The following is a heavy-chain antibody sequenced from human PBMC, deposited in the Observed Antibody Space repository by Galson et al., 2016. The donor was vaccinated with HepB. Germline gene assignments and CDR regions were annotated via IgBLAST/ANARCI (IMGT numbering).Heavy chain of an antibody. CDR1: GGSISSGGYY. CDR2: TYHTGNA. V-gene: IGHV4-31*03. Sequence: TLSLTCTVSGGSISSGGYYWSWIRQHPGEGLEWIGYTYHTGNAYYNASLKSRVTVSVDTSKNQFFLKLSSLTAADTAVYFCARGGRKGLWGYYFDYWGQGTLVTVSS. D-gene: IGHD3-16*01. J-gene: IGHJ4*02. CDR3: ARGGRKGLWGYYFDY.